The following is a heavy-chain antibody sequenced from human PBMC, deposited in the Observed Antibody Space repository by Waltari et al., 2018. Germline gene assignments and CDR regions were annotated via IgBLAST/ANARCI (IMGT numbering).Heavy chain of an antibody. CDR3: AGGDTTLIKPGH. Sequence: QLQQQASGPGLVKPSETLSLTCTVSGGSISSSSHYWAWIRQPPGKGLEWIGTISYSWSTYYNPSRKSRVTISVDTSKNQCTLKLSSTTAAETAMYYCAGGDTTLIKPGHWGQGTLVTVSS. D-gene: IGHD1-1*01. J-gene: IGHJ4*02. CDR2: ISYSWST. CDR1: GGSISSSSHY. V-gene: IGHV4-39*07.